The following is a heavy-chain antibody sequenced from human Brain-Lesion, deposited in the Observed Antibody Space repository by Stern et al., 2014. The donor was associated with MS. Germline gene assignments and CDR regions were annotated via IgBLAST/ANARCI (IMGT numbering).Heavy chain of an antibody. CDR1: GYIFTGYY. J-gene: IGHJ6*02. CDR3: ARDQRGITIFGVVTDYYYLGMDV. Sequence: VQLVESGAEVTKPGASVKVSCKTSGYIFTGYYIHWVRQAPGQGLEWMSRINPNTGGTKYAQKFQGRVTMSRDTSISTAYVELSSLTSDDTAVYYCARDQRGITIFGVVTDYYYLGMDVWGQGTTVTVSS. D-gene: IGHD3-3*01. CDR2: INPNTGGT. V-gene: IGHV1-2*06.